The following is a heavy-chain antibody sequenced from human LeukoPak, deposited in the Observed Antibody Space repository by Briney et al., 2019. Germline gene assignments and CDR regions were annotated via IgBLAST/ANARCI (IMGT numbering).Heavy chain of an antibody. V-gene: IGHV3-74*01. CDR1: GFTLSGYW. D-gene: IGHD5-12*01. CDR3: ARTNGYSGYVSYDY. Sequence: PGGSLRLSCAASGFTLSGYWIHWVRQAPGKGLVWVARINPDGSTTSYADSVKGRITISRDNAKDTLYLQMHSLRAEDTAVYYCARTNGYSGYVSYDYWGQGTLVTVSS. J-gene: IGHJ4*02. CDR2: INPDGSTT.